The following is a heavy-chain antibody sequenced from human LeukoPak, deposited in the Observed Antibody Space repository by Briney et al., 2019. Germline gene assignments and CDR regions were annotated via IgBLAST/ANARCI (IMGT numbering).Heavy chain of an antibody. J-gene: IGHJ3*02. CDR3: ARDRPGAFDI. CDR1: GFTFSSYA. Sequence: PGRSLRLSCAASGFTFSSYAMHWVRQAPGKGLEWVAVISYDGSNKYYADSVKGRFTISRDNSKNTLYLQMNSLRAEDTAVYYCARDRPGAFDIWGQGTMVTVSS. CDR2: ISYDGSNK. V-gene: IGHV3-30*04.